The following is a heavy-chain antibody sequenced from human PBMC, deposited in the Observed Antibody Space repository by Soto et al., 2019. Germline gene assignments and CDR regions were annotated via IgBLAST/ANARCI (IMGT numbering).Heavy chain of an antibody. CDR2: IYSGGST. J-gene: IGHJ4*02. CDR3: AGTYYYDSSGYYRFDY. Sequence: EVQLVESGGGLVQPGGSLRLSCAASGFTVSSNYMSWVRQAQGKGLEWVSVIYSGGSTYYADSVKGRFTISRHNSKNTLYLQMNSLRAEDTAVYYGAGTYYYDSSGYYRFDYWGQGTLVTVSS. D-gene: IGHD3-22*01. V-gene: IGHV3-53*04. CDR1: GFTVSSNY.